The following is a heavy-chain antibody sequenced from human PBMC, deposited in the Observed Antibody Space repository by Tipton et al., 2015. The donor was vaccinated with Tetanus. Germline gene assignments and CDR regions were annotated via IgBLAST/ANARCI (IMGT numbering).Heavy chain of an antibody. D-gene: IGHD3-16*01. Sequence: TLSLTCTVSGAPINRGGYLWTWVRQYPGRGLEWIGYIYYSGTTHYNPSLKSRLAMSVDVSKNQFSLNLTSVTAADAAVYYCARDQGGGRVARLNWFDPWGPGTLVTVSS. J-gene: IGHJ5*02. CDR2: IYYSGTT. CDR1: GAPINRGGYL. V-gene: IGHV4-31*03. CDR3: ARDQGGGRVARLNWFDP.